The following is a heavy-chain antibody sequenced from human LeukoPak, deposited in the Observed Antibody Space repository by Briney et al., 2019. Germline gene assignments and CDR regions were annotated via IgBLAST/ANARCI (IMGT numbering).Heavy chain of an antibody. V-gene: IGHV5-51*01. CDR1: GYSFTSYW. D-gene: IGHD3-10*01. CDR2: IYPGDSDT. CDR3: ARGAGYYGSGSSYYYYYMDV. Sequence: GESLKISCKGSGYSFTSYWIGWVRQMPGKGLEWMGIIYPGDSDTRYSPSFQGQVTISADKSIGTAYLQWSSLKASDTAMYYCARGAGYYGSGSSYYYYYMDVWGKGTTVTISS. J-gene: IGHJ6*03.